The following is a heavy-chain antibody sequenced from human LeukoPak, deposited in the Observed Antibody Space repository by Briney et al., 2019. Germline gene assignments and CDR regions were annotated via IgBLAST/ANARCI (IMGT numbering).Heavy chain of an antibody. Sequence: GGSLRLSCAASGFTFSSYWMSWVRQAPGKGLEWVANIKQDGSEKYYVDSVKGRFTIPRDNARNSLYVQMNSLRPEDTAVYYCARSHTATDFPLNDYWGQGTLVTVSS. CDR2: IKQDGSEK. D-gene: IGHD1-14*01. J-gene: IGHJ4*02. V-gene: IGHV3-7*01. CDR1: GFTFSSYW. CDR3: ARSHTATDFPLNDY.